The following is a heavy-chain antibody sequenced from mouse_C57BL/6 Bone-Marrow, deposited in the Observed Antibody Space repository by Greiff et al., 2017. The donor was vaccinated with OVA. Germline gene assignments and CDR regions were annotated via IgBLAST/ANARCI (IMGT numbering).Heavy chain of an antibody. V-gene: IGHV5-6*01. J-gene: IGHJ2*01. Sequence: EVQLVESGGDLVKPGGSLKLSCAASGFTFSSYGMSWVRQTPDKRLEWVATISSGGSYTYYPDSVTGRFTISRDNAKNTLYLQMSSLKSEDTAMYYCARRFKDYFDDWGQGTTLTVSS. CDR3: ARRFKDYFDD. CDR2: ISSGGSYT. CDR1: GFTFSSYG.